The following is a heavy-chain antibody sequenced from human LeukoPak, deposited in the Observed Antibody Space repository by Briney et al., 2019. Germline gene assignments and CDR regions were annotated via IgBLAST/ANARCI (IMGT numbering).Heavy chain of an antibody. CDR1: GYTFTTYY. Sequence: GASVKASCKASGYTFTTYYVHWVRQAPGQGLEWMGMIDPSGGSTNYAQKFQGRVAMTRDTSTSTVYMDLSRLRSEDTAVYYCARVPNWNAILDYWGQGTLVTVSS. CDR2: IDPSGGST. D-gene: IGHD1-20*01. CDR3: ARVPNWNAILDY. J-gene: IGHJ4*02. V-gene: IGHV1-46*01.